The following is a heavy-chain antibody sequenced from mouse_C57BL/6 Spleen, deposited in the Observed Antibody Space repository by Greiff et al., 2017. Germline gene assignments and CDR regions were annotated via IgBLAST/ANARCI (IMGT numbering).Heavy chain of an antibody. J-gene: IGHJ4*01. V-gene: IGHV10-1*01. CDR2: IRSKSNNYAT. CDR3: VGAQATLYYAMDY. CDR1: GFSFNTYA. Sequence: EVKLVESGGGLVQPKGSLKLSCAASGFSFNTYAMNWVRQAPGKGLEWVARIRSKSNNYATYYADSVKDRFTISRDDSESMLYLQMNNLKTEDTAMYYCVGAQATLYYAMDYWGQGTSVTVSS. D-gene: IGHD3-2*02.